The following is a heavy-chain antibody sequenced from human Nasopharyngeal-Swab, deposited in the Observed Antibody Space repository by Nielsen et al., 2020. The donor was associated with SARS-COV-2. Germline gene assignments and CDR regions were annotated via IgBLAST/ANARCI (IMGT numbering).Heavy chain of an antibody. D-gene: IGHD3-16*02. CDR1: GFTFTSSA. J-gene: IGHJ3*02. V-gene: IGHV1-58*01. CDR2: IVVGSGNT. CDR3: AAAQEYYDYVWGSYRQSYAFDI. Sequence: SVKVSCKASGFTFTSSAVQWVRQARGQRLEWIGWIVVGSGNTNYVQKFQERVSITRDMSTSTDYMELSSLRSEDTAVYYCAAAQEYYDYVWGSYRQSYAFDIWGQGTMVTVSS.